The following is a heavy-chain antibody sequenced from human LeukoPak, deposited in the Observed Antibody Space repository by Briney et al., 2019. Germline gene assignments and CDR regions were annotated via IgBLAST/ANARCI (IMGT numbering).Heavy chain of an antibody. Sequence: ASVEVSCKASGYTFTAYYIHWVRQAPGQRLEWMGWVSPNNGGTNYAQKFQGRVTMTRDTSISTLYMDLNSLRSDDTAVYYCARGVSYGNARGFDYWGQGTLVTVSS. V-gene: IGHV1-2*02. CDR2: VSPNNGGT. D-gene: IGHD5-18*01. CDR1: GYTFTAYY. J-gene: IGHJ4*02. CDR3: ARGVSYGNARGFDY.